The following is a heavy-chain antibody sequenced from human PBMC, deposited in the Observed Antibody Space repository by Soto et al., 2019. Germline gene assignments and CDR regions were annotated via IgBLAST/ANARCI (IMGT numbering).Heavy chain of an antibody. D-gene: IGHD3-10*01. CDR2: ISAYNGNT. CDR3: ARLVLLWFGESEFDY. Sequence: GASVKVSCKASGYTFTSYGISWVRQAPGQGLEWMGWISAYNGNTNYAQKLQGRVTMTTDTSTSTAYMELRSPRSDDTAVYYCARLVLLWFGESEFDYWGQGTLVTVSS. J-gene: IGHJ4*02. CDR1: GYTFTSYG. V-gene: IGHV1-18*01.